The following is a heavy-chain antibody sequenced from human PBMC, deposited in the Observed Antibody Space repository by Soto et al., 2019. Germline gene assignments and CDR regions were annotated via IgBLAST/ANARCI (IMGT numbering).Heavy chain of an antibody. CDR2: IKSKTDGGTT. CDR3: TTAPYSSSWYVPDY. Sequence: EVQLVESGGGLVKPGGSLRLSCAASGFTFSNAWMSWVRQAPGKGLEWVGRIKSKTDGGTTDYAAPVKGRITISREDSKNTLYLQMNSLKTEDTAVYYCTTAPYSSSWYVPDYWGQGTLVTVSS. D-gene: IGHD6-13*01. V-gene: IGHV3-15*01. CDR1: GFTFSNAW. J-gene: IGHJ4*02.